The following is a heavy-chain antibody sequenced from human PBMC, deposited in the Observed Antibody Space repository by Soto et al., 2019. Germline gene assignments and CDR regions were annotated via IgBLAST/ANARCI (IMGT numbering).Heavy chain of an antibody. Sequence: QVQLQEWGPGLVKPSGTLSLTCAVSGGSISSSNWWTWVRQPPGKGLEWIGEIYHDGSANYNPSLQSRVTISVCKSKNSFSLQVTSLTAADTAVYYCAILLRSTYGMDVWGQGTTVTVSS. CDR1: GGSISSSNW. J-gene: IGHJ6*02. CDR3: AILLRSTYGMDV. V-gene: IGHV4-4*02. D-gene: IGHD3-3*01. CDR2: IYHDGSA.